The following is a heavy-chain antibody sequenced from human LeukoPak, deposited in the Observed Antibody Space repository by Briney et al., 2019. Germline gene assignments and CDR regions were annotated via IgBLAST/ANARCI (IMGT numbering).Heavy chain of an antibody. CDR1: GFTFSSYA. V-gene: IGHV4-31*02. CDR2: IYYSGST. CDR3: ARSSGYSDY. D-gene: IGHD3-22*01. J-gene: IGHJ4*02. Sequence: LRLSCAASGFTFSSYAMSWIRQHPGKGLEWIGYIYYSGSTYYNPSLKSRVTISVDTSKNQFSLKLSSVTAADTAVYYCARSSGYSDYWGQGTLVTVSS.